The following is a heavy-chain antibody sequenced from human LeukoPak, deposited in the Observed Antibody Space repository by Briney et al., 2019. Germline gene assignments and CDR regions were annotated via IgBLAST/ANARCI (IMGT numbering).Heavy chain of an antibody. V-gene: IGHV1-2*02. CDR1: GYTFTAYY. CDR3: ARGPGGRSGYYPLEDYYYYYYMDV. J-gene: IGHJ6*03. CDR2: INPNSGGT. Sequence: ASVKVSCKASGYTFTAYYIHWVRQAPGQGLEWMGWINPNSGGTNYAQKFQGRVTMTRDTSISTAYMELSRLRSDDTAVYYCARGPGGRSGYYPLEDYYYYYYMDVWGKGTTVTVSS. D-gene: IGHD3-22*01.